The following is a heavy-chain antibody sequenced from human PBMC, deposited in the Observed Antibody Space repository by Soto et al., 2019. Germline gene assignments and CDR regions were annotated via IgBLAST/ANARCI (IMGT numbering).Heavy chain of an antibody. J-gene: IGHJ2*01. V-gene: IGHV1-46*02. CDR2: FNPNGGST. D-gene: IGHD1-1*01. CDR3: ARGGYDWYFDL. CDR1: GYTFNSYY. Sequence: ASVKLSCKASGYTFNSYYIHWVRQAPGQGLEWMGIFNPNGGSTNYAQNLQGRVTLTRDTSTSTVYMELSSLRSEDTAIYYCARGGYDWYFDLWGRGTLVTVSS.